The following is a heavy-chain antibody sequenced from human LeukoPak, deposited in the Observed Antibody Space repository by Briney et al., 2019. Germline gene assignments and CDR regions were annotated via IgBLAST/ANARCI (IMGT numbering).Heavy chain of an antibody. V-gene: IGHV1-18*01. D-gene: IGHD3-22*01. CDR2: ISVYNGDT. CDR1: GFTFTHYG. CDR3: GRDFSNTSGFKVVVDY. Sequence: ASVKVSCKASGFTFTHYGITWVRQAPGQGLEWLGWISVYNGDTKFAQNLQGRVTMSTDASTSTGYMELRSLRPDDTAVYYCGRDFSNTSGFKVVVDYWGQGTLVTVSS. J-gene: IGHJ4*02.